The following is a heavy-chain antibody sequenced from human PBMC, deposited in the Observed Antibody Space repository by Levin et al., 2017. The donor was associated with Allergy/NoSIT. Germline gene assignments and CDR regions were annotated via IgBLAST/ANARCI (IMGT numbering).Heavy chain of an antibody. D-gene: IGHD6-13*01. J-gene: IGHJ3*02. V-gene: IGHV3-48*01. CDR2: ITSSSSTI. CDR1: GFTFSSYS. CDR3: ARTGSSWYNAFDI. Sequence: PGGSLRLSCAASGFTFSSYSMNWVRQAPGKGLEWVSYITSSSSTIYYADSVKGRFTISRDNAKNSLYLQMNSLRAEDTAVYYCARTGSSWYNAFDIWGQGTMVTVSS.